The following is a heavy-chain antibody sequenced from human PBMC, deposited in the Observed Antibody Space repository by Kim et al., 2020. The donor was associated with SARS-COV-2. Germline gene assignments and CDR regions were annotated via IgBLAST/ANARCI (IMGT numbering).Heavy chain of an antibody. Sequence: SETLSLTCTVSGGSISSTSYHWGWIRQPPGKGLEWIGSIYYSGSTYYNPSLKSRVTIFVDTSKNQFSLKLSSVTAAATAVYYCARHVPESSGSFPRWFDPWGQRTLVTVSS. J-gene: IGHJ5*02. CDR1: GGSISSTSYH. V-gene: IGHV4-39*01. CDR3: ARHVPESSGSFPRWFDP. CDR2: IYYSGST. D-gene: IGHD3-10*01.